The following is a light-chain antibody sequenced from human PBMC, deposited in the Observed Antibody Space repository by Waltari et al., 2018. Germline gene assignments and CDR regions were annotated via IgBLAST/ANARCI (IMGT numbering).Light chain of an antibody. J-gene: IGLJ2*01. CDR2: KDS. CDR3: QSADSSGTYHVV. V-gene: IGLV3-25*03. CDR1: ALPKHY. Sequence: SYELTQPPSVSVSPGQTATITCSGDALPKHYAYWYQQKPGQAPGLVIYKDSERPSGIPERFSGSSSGTTVTLTISGVQAEDEADYYCQSADSSGTYHVVFGGGTKLTVL.